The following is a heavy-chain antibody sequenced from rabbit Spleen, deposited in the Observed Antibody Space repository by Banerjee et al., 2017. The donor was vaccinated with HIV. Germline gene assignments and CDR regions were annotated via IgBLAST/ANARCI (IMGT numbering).Heavy chain of an antibody. D-gene: IGHD1-1*01. J-gene: IGHJ6*01. Sequence: QEQLVESGGGLVQPEGSLTLTCTASGFSFSSNYYMCWVRQAPGKGLEWIGCVDTGGGSTYNSWAKGRFTISKTSSTTVTLQVTSLTAADTATYFCARDTSSSFSSYGMDLWGPGTLVTVS. V-gene: IGHV1S45*01. CDR1: GFSFSSNYY. CDR3: ARDTSSSFSSYGMDL. CDR2: VDTGGGST.